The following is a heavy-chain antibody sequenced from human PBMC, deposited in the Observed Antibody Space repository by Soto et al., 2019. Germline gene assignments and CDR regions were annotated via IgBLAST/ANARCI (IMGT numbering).Heavy chain of an antibody. D-gene: IGHD6-19*01. Sequence: GGSLRLSCAASGFTFSSYGMHWVRQAPGKGLEWVAVTSYDGSNKYYADSVKGRFTISRDNSKNTLYLQMNSLRAEDTAVYYCAKGGRQWLVTSDFNYWGQGALVTVSS. CDR3: AKGGRQWLVTSDFNY. V-gene: IGHV3-30*18. J-gene: IGHJ4*02. CDR1: GFTFSSYG. CDR2: TSYDGSNK.